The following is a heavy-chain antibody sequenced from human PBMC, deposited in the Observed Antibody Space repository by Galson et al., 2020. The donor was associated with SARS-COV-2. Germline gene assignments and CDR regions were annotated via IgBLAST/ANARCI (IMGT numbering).Heavy chain of an antibody. Sequence: ASVKVSCKASGYTFTGYYMHWVRQAPGQGLEWMGWINPNSGGTNYAQKFQGRVTMTRDTSISTAYMELSRLRSDDTAVYYCARETHVAYYYDSSRAFDIWGQGTMVTVSS. D-gene: IGHD3-22*01. CDR1: GYTFTGYY. CDR2: INPNSGGT. CDR3: ARETHVAYYYDSSRAFDI. V-gene: IGHV1-2*02. J-gene: IGHJ3*02.